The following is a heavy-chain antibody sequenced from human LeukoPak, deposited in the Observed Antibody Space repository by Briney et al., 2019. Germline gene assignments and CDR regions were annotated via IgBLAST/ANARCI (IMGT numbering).Heavy chain of an antibody. V-gene: IGHV3-30-3*01. CDR1: GFTFSMSA. Sequence: GGSLRLSCATSGFTFSMSAMHWVRLAPGKGLDWVAVISFDGGNKFYADSVRGRFSISRDNSKNTLYLQMNSLGLDDTAVYFCARGRAGIAAAGFDYWGQGTLVTVSS. D-gene: IGHD6-13*01. CDR3: ARGRAGIAAAGFDY. CDR2: ISFDGGNK. J-gene: IGHJ4*02.